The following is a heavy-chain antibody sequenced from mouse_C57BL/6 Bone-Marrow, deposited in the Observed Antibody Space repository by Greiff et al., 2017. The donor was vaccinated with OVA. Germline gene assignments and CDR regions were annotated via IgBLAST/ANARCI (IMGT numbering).Heavy chain of an antibody. V-gene: IGHV1-63*01. Sequence: QVQLQQSGAEPVRPGTSVKMSCKASGYTFTNYWIGWAKQRPGHGLEWIGDIYPGGGYTNYNEKFKGKATLTADKSSSTAYMQFSSLTSEDSAIYYCARRYYGSSYLDYWGQGTTLTVSS. CDR2: IYPGGGYT. J-gene: IGHJ2*01. CDR1: GYTFTNYW. D-gene: IGHD1-1*01. CDR3: ARRYYGSSYLDY.